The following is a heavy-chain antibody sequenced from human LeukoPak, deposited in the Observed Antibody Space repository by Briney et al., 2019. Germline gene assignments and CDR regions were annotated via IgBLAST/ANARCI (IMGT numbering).Heavy chain of an antibody. D-gene: IGHD3-22*01. V-gene: IGHV3-30*02. CDR1: GFTFSSYG. Sequence: GGSLRLSCAASGFTFSSYGMHWVRQAPGKGLEWVAFIRYDGSNKYYADSVKGRFTISRDNSKNTLYLRMNSLRAEDTAVYCCARGAITMIVVAMGDWGQGTLVTVSS. J-gene: IGHJ4*02. CDR3: ARGAITMIVVAMGD. CDR2: IRYDGSNK.